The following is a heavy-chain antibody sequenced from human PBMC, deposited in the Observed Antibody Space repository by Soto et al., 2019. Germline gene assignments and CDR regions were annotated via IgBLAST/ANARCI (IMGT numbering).Heavy chain of an antibody. V-gene: IGHV1-69*01. J-gene: IGHJ4*02. CDR2: IIPIFGTA. Sequence: QVQLVQSGAEVKKPGSSVKVSCKASGGTFSSYAISWVRQAPGQGLEWMGGIIPIFGTANYAQKFQGRVTITADESTSTAYMELSSLRSEDTAVYYCARVSYYDSSGYPTRGFDYWGQGTLVTVSS. CDR3: ARVSYYDSSGYPTRGFDY. CDR1: GGTFSSYA. D-gene: IGHD3-22*01.